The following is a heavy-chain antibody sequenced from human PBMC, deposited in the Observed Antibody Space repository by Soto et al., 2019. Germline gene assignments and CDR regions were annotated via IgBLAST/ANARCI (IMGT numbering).Heavy chain of an antibody. CDR3: XXXXXXAIVGAAYFDY. J-gene: IGHJ4*02. D-gene: IGHD1-26*01. Sequence: QVQLVQSGAEVKKPGSSVKVSCKASGGTFSSYIISWVRQAPGQGLEWMGRVIPILGIANYAQKFQGRVTITADKCTXXXXXXXXXXXXXXXXXXXXXXXXXXAIVGAAYFDYWGQGTLVTVSS. CDR2: VIPILGIA. CDR1: GGTFSSYI. V-gene: IGHV1-69*02.